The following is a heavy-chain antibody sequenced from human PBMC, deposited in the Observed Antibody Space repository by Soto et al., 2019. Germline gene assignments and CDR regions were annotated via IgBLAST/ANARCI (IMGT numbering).Heavy chain of an antibody. D-gene: IGHD3-3*01. V-gene: IGHV1-46*01. CDR3: ARGYYDFWSGYLSTPDY. J-gene: IGHJ4*02. CDR1: GYTFTSYY. Sequence: ASVKVSCKASGYTFTSYYMHWVRQAPGQGLEWMGIINPSGGSTSYAQKFQGRVTMTRDTSTSTVYMELSSLRSEDTAVYYCARGYYDFWSGYLSTPDYWDQGTLVTVSS. CDR2: INPSGGST.